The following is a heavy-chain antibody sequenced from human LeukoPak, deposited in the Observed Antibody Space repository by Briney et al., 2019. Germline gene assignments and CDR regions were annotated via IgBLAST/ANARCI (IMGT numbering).Heavy chain of an antibody. J-gene: IGHJ6*03. D-gene: IGHD4-11*01. CDR2: IYHSGST. Sequence: SETLSLTCAVSGGSISSSNWWSWVRQPPGKGLEWIGEIYHSGSTNYNPSLKSRVTISVDTSKNQFSLKLSSVTAADTAVYYCARGHSNYYYYYYMDVWGKGTTVTVSS. CDR1: GGSISSSNW. V-gene: IGHV4-4*02. CDR3: ARGHSNYYYYYYMDV.